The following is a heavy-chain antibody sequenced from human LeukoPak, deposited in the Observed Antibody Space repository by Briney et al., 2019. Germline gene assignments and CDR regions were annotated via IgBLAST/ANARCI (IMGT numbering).Heavy chain of an antibody. CDR1: GFTFSSYW. J-gene: IGHJ3*02. V-gene: IGHV3-74*01. Sequence: GGSLRLSCAASGFTFSSYWMHWVRQAPGKGLVWVSLINSDGSSTIYADSVKGRFTIPRDNAKNTLYLQMNSLRAGDTAVYYCARGLTIFGVVNDAFDIWGQGTMVTVSS. CDR3: ARGLTIFGVVNDAFDI. D-gene: IGHD3-3*01. CDR2: INSDGSST.